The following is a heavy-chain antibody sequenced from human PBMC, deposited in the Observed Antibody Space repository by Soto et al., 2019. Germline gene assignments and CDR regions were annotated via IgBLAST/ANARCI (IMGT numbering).Heavy chain of an antibody. CDR2: ISTYNGNT. V-gene: IGHV1-18*01. Sequence: QVQLMQSGVEVKKPGASVKVSCKASGYMFRSYGISWVRQAPGKGLEWMGWISTYNGNTKYGKKFQGRVTLTTETSTSTVYMDLRSLRFDDTAVYYCARCAEDYYYDNRGYYSSSTFDYWGPGTLVTVSS. CDR1: GYMFRSYG. J-gene: IGHJ4*02. D-gene: IGHD3-22*01. CDR3: ARCAEDYYYDNRGYYSSSTFDY.